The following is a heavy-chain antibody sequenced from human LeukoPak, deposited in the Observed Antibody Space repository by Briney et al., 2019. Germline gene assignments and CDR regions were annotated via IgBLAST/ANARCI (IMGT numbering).Heavy chain of an antibody. V-gene: IGHV1-18*01. CDR1: GYTFTSYG. CDR3: ARELPYCGGDCYPS. CDR2: ISAYNGNT. D-gene: IGHD2-21*02. J-gene: IGHJ4*02. Sequence: GASVKVSCKASGYTFTSYGISWVRQAPGQGLEWMGWISAYNGNTNYAQKLQGRVTMTTDTSTSTAYMELRSLRSDDTAVYYCARELPYCGGDCYPSWSQGTLVTVSS.